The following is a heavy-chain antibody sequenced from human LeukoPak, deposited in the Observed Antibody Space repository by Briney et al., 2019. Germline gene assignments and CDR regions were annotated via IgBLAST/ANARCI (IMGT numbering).Heavy chain of an antibody. V-gene: IGHV3-30*02. CDR2: IRYDGGNK. CDR3: AKDRSIAAAGTLDY. D-gene: IGHD6-13*01. Sequence: PGGSLRLSCAASGFTFSCCAMHWVRQAPGKGLEWVAFIRYDGGNKYYADSVKGRFTISRDNSKNTLYLQMNSLRAEDTAVYYCAKDRSIAAAGTLDYWGQGTLVTVSS. J-gene: IGHJ4*02. CDR1: GFTFSCCA.